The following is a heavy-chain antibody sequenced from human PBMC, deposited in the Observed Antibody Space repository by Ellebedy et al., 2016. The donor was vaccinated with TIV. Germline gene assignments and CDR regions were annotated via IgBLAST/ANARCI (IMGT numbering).Heavy chain of an antibody. CDR1: GGSISSYY. CDR3: ARGYCSGGSCYYTDAFDI. CDR2: IYYSGST. V-gene: IGHV4-59*01. J-gene: IGHJ3*02. Sequence: SETLSLXXTVSGGSISSYYWSWIRQPPGKGLEWIGYIYYSGSTNYNPSLKSRVTISVDTSKNQFSLKLSSVTAADTAVYYCARGYCSGGSCYYTDAFDIWGQGTMVTVSS. D-gene: IGHD2-15*01.